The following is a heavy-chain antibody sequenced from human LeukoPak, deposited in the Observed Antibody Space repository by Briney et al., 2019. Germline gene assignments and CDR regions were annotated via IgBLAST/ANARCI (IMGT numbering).Heavy chain of an antibody. CDR2: IYYSGST. D-gene: IGHD3-10*01. J-gene: IGHJ5*02. CDR3: ERLLPRGFGINNWFDP. CDR1: GGSISSYY. Sequence: SETLSLTCTVSGGSISSYYWSWIRQPPGKGLEWIGNIYYSGSTYYNPSLKSRVTISVDTSKNQFSLKLSSVTAADTAVYYCERLLPRGFGINNWFDPWGQGTLVTVSS. V-gene: IGHV4-59*04.